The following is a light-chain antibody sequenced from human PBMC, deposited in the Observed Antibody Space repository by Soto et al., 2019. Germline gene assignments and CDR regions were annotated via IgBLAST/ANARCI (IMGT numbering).Light chain of an antibody. CDR3: QQYDTHAGRP. J-gene: IGKJ1*01. V-gene: IGKV1-5*03. CDR2: KAS. CDR1: QSINKW. Sequence: DIQMTQSPSTLSASVGDRVIITCRASQSINKWLAWYQQKPGKAPKLLIYKASKLDSGVPLRFGGSRSGTEVQLTINGLQRDDFAGYFCQQYDTHAGRPVGQGPKLEVK.